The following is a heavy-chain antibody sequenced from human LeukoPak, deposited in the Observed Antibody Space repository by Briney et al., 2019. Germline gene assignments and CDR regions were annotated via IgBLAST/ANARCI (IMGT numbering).Heavy chain of an antibody. V-gene: IGHV3-30-3*01. CDR1: GFTFSSYA. Sequence: GRSLRLSCAASGFTFSSYAMHWVRQAPGKGLEWVAVISYDGSNKYYADSVKGRFTISRDDSKNTLYLQMNSLRGEDTAVYYCASSEWELTSLDYWGQGTLVTVSS. J-gene: IGHJ4*02. CDR3: ASSEWELTSLDY. D-gene: IGHD1-26*01. CDR2: ISYDGSNK.